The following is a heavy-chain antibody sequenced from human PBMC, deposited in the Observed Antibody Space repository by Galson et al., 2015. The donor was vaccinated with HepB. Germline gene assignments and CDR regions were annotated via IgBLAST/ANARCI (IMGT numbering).Heavy chain of an antibody. Sequence: SETLSLTCTVSGGSISSSIYYWGWIRQPPGKGLEWIGSFYYSGSTYYNPSLKSRVTISVDTSKNQFSLKLSSVTAADTAVHYCARHRMEWLSGMDVWGQGTTVTVSS. D-gene: IGHD3-3*01. V-gene: IGHV4-39*01. CDR1: GGSISSSIYY. CDR3: ARHRMEWLSGMDV. J-gene: IGHJ6*02. CDR2: FYYSGST.